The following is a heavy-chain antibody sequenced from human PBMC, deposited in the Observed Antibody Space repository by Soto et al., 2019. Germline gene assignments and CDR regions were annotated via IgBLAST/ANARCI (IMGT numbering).Heavy chain of an antibody. D-gene: IGHD5-12*01. CDR1: GGTFSSYA. V-gene: IGHV1-69*12. CDR2: IIPIFGTA. CDR3: ARVGSRRWLQSDNWFYP. Sequence: QVQLVQSGAEVKKPGSSVKVSCKASGGTFSSYAISWVRQAPGQGLEWMGGIIPIFGTANYAQKFQGRVTITADESTSTAYMELSSLRSEDTAVYYCARVGSRRWLQSDNWFYPWGQGTLVTVSS. J-gene: IGHJ5*02.